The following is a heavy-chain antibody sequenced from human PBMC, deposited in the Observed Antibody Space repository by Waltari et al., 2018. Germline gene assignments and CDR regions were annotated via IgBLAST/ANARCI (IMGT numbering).Heavy chain of an antibody. CDR2: IYYSGST. V-gene: IGHV4-59*01. CDR1: GGSISSYY. D-gene: IGHD4-17*01. Sequence: QVQLQESGPGLVKPSETLSLTCTVSGGSISSYYWSWIRQPPGKGLEWIGYIYYSGSTNYNPSLKSRVTISVDTSKNQFSLKLSSVTAADTAVYYCARGGYGDYGPSDYWGQGTLVTVSS. CDR3: ARGGYGDYGPSDY. J-gene: IGHJ4*02.